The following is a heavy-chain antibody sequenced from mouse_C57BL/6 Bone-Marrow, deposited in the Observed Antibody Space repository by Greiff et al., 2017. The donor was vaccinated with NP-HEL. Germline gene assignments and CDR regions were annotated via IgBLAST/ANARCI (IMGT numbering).Heavy chain of an antibody. Sequence: EVQLQQSGAELVRPGASVKLSCTASGFNIKDDYMHWVKQRPEQGLEWIGWIDPENGDTEYASKFQGKATITADTSSTTAYLQLSSLTSEDTAVYYGTNWIYYGYDGFAYWGQGTLVTVSA. CDR3: TNWIYYGYDGFAY. D-gene: IGHD2-2*01. CDR2: IDPENGDT. CDR1: GFNIKDDY. V-gene: IGHV14-4*01. J-gene: IGHJ3*01.